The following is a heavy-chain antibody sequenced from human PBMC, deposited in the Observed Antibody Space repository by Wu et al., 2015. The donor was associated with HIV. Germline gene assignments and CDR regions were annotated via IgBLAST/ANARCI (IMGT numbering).Heavy chain of an antibody. J-gene: IGHJ4*02. Sequence: QVQLVQSGAEMKKPGASMKVSCKTSGYTFSDFYIHWVRQAPGQGLECMGWINPKSGGTNYAPRFQGRVAMTRDTSINTAYMELSRLTSDDTAIYYCAGYGRGYNWLYYWGQGTLVTVSS. CDR1: GYTFSDFY. D-gene: IGHD5-24*01. CDR3: AGYGRGYNWLYY. CDR2: INPKSGGT. V-gene: IGHV1-2*02.